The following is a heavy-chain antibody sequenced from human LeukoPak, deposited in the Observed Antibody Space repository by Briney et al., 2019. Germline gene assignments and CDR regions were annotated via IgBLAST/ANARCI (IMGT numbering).Heavy chain of an antibody. D-gene: IGHD2/OR15-2a*01. CDR1: GFTFSSYA. V-gene: IGHV3-64*01. J-gene: IGHJ6*03. CDR3: ARDTWAYYMDV. Sequence: GGSLRLSCAASGFTFSSYAMHWVRQAPGKGLEYVSAISSNGGSTYYANSVKGRFTISRDNSKNTLYLQMGSLRAVDMAVYYCARDTWAYYMDVWGKGTTVTISS. CDR2: ISSNGGST.